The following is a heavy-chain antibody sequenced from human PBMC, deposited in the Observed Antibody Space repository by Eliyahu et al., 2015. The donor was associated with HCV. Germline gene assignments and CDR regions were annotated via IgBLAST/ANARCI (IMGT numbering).Heavy chain of an antibody. Sequence: QVQLQESGPGLVXSSETXSLXCTVSGGSIXXYYWXWXRQPPGKGPEWIGXIHYSGSTNYNPSLKSRVTMSVDTSKNQFSLKLSSVTAADTAVYYCASGGGGIAVAGTGGWFDPWGQGTLVTVSS. CDR2: IHYSGST. CDR1: GGSIXXYY. J-gene: IGHJ5*02. CDR3: ASGGGGIAVAGTGGWFDP. V-gene: IGHV4-59*01. D-gene: IGHD6-19*01.